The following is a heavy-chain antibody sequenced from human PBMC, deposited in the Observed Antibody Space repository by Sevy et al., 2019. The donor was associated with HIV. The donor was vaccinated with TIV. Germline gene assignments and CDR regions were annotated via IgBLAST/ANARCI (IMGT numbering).Heavy chain of an antibody. CDR1: GFTFSSYG. V-gene: IGHV3-30*02. J-gene: IGHJ6*02. CDR2: IRYDGSNK. D-gene: IGHD2-2*01. CDR3: AKDHLVVVPVNNYYGMDV. Sequence: GGSLRLSCAASGFTFSSYGMHWVRQAPGKGLEWVAFIRYDGSNKYYADSVKGRFTISRDNSKNTLYLQMNSLRAEDTAVYYCAKDHLVVVPVNNYYGMDVWGQGTTVTVSS.